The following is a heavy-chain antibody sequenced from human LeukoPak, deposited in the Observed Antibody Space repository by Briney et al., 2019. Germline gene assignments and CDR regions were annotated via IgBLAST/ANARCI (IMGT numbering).Heavy chain of an antibody. CDR1: GFTFSSYA. Sequence: GGSPRLSCAASGFTFSSYAMSWVRQAPGKGLEWVSAISGSGGSTYYADSVKGRFTISRDNAKNSLYLQMNSLRAEDTAVYYCATPGIAAAGTLGGDYWGQGTLVTVSS. D-gene: IGHD6-13*01. CDR3: ATPGIAAAGTLGGDY. V-gene: IGHV3-23*01. J-gene: IGHJ4*02. CDR2: ISGSGGST.